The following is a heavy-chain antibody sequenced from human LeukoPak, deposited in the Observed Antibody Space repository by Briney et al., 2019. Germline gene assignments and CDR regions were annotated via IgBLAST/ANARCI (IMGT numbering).Heavy chain of an antibody. Sequence: PGGSLRLSCTASGFTFSIYSMNWVRQAPGKGLEWVSYISSSSNTIHYADSVKGRFTISRDNAKNSLYLQMNSLRAEDTGVYYCARDLCPGYWGQGTLVTVSS. J-gene: IGHJ4*02. D-gene: IGHD2-2*01. V-gene: IGHV3-48*01. CDR2: ISSSSNTI. CDR3: ARDLCPGY. CDR1: GFTFSIYS.